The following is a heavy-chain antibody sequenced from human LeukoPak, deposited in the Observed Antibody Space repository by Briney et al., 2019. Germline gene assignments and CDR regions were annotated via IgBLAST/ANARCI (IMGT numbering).Heavy chain of an antibody. CDR2: IYYSGST. Sequence: SETLSLTCTVSGGSLSSTGYYWGWVRQPPGKGLEWIGSIYYSGSTYYSPSLKSRVTISVDTSKNQFSLRLSSVTAADTAVYYCARHSRNTFGVVVVPYYFDYWGQGTLVTVSS. J-gene: IGHJ4*02. CDR3: ARHSRNTFGVVVVPYYFDY. D-gene: IGHD3-16*02. V-gene: IGHV4-39*01. CDR1: GGSLSSTGYY.